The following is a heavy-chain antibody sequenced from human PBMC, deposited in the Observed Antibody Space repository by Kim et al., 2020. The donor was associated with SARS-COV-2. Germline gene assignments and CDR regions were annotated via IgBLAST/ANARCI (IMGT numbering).Heavy chain of an antibody. Sequence: DSVKGRFTISRDNAKNALYLQMNSLRAEDTALYYCAKGPVVLWFGGFFDYWGQGTLVTVSS. CDR3: AKGPVVLWFGGFFDY. D-gene: IGHD3-10*01. J-gene: IGHJ4*02. V-gene: IGHV3-9*01.